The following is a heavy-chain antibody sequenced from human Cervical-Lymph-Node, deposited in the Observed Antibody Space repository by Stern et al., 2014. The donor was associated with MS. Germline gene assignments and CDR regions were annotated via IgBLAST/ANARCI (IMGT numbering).Heavy chain of an antibody. CDR1: GYTFTGFF. CDR2: INPNTGVT. V-gene: IGHV1-2*04. J-gene: IGHJ4*02. D-gene: IGHD2-15*01. Sequence: VPLVQSGAEVKKPGASVKVSCTASGYTFTGFFLHWVRQAPGQGLEWVGWINPNTGVTKSAQKFQGWVTLTRDTSINTVYMELNRLKSDDTAVFYCARGYPFFDNWGQGTLVTVSS. CDR3: ARGYPFFDN.